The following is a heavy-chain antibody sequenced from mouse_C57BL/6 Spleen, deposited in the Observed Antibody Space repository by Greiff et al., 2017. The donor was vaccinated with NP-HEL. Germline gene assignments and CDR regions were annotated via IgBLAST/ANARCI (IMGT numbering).Heavy chain of an antibody. D-gene: IGHD6-1*01. CDR3: AMSLSY. J-gene: IGHJ2*01. CDR1: GYTFTSYW. Sequence: QVQLQQPGAELVMPGASVKLSCKASGYTFTSYWMHWVKQRPGQGLEWIGEIDPSDSYTNYNQKFKGKSTLTVDKSSSTAYMQLSSLTSEDSAVYYCAMSLSYWGQGTTLTVSS. CDR2: IDPSDSYT. V-gene: IGHV1-69*01.